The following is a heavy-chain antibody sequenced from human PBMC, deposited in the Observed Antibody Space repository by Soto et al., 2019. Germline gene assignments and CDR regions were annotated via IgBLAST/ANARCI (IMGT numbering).Heavy chain of an antibody. CDR2: INSDGSST. CDR1: GFTFSSYW. V-gene: IGHV3-74*01. CDR3: ASWGEWRMATLPKDAFDI. D-gene: IGHD2-15*01. Sequence: QPGGSLRLSCAASGFTFSSYWMHWVRQAPGKGLVWVSRINSDGSSTSYADSVKGRFTISRDNAKNTLYLQMNSLRAEDTAVYYCASWGEWRMATLPKDAFDIWGQGTMVTVPS. J-gene: IGHJ3*02.